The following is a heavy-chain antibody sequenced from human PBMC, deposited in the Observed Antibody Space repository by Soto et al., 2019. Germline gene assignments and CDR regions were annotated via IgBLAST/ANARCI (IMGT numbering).Heavy chain of an antibody. CDR3: ARGTTYGDNPLDY. V-gene: IGHV3-48*04. J-gene: IGHJ4*02. Sequence: GGSLRLSCAASGFTFSSYSMNWVRQAPGKGLEWVSYISSSSSTIYYADSVKGRFTISRDNAKNSLYLQMNSLRAEDTAVYYCARGTTYGDNPLDYWGQGTLVTVSS. D-gene: IGHD4-17*01. CDR2: ISSSSSTI. CDR1: GFTFSSYS.